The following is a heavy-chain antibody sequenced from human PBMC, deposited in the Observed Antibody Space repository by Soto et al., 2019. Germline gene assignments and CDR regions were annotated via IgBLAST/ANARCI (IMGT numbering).Heavy chain of an antibody. V-gene: IGHV3-11*06. CDR2: ISPGSNYR. J-gene: IGHJ4*02. CDR1: GITLSAFY. Sequence: QVQLVESGGGLGKPGGSLRLSCAASGITLSAFYMTCVRQAPGQGLEWRSYISPGSNYREYADSVMGRHIISRDNAKNSLYLQRHSLRDEDPAIYYCVRGGGGGQFALWGRGTVVTVSS. D-gene: IGHD2-15*01. CDR3: VRGGGGGQFAL.